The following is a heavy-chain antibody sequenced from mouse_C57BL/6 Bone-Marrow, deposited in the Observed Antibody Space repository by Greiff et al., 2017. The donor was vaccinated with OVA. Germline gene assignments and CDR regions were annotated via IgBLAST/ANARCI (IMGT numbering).Heavy chain of an antibody. V-gene: IGHV1-9*01. CDR1: GYTFTGYW. CDR3: ARSDYDGDYYAMDY. J-gene: IGHJ4*01. CDR2: ILPGSGST. D-gene: IGHD2-3*01. Sequence: QVQLQQSGAELMKPGASVKLSCKATGYTFTGYWIEWVKQRPGHGLEWIGEILPGSGSTNYNVKFKGKATFTADTSSNTAYMQLSSLTTEDSAIYYCARSDYDGDYYAMDYWGQGTSVTVSS.